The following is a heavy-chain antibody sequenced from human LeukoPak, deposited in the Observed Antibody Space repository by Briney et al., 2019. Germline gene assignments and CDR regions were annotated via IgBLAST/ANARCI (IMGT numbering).Heavy chain of an antibody. CDR1: GGSISSSSYY. J-gene: IGHJ6*02. CDR3: ARAIVVVPADLPYYYYGMDV. V-gene: IGHV4-39*01. Sequence: SETLSLTCTVSGGSISSSSYYWGWIRQPPGKGLEWIGSIYYSGSTYYNPSLKSRVTISVDTSKNQFSLKLSSVTAADTAVYYCARAIVVVPADLPYYYYGMDVWGQGTTVTVSS. CDR2: IYYSGST. D-gene: IGHD2-2*01.